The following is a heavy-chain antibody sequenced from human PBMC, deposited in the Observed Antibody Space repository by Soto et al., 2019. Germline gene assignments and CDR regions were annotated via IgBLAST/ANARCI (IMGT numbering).Heavy chain of an antibody. Sequence: GGSLRLSCAACGFTFGSYSMNWVRQAPGKGLEWVGRIKSKALGGTTDFAAPVRGRFAITRDDSRNMAYMQMNSLDTEDTAVYYCNTDSYSTMIEVRFEYWGHGTLVTVSS. J-gene: IGHJ4*01. D-gene: IGHD3-22*01. V-gene: IGHV3-15*05. CDR3: NTDSYSTMIEVRFEY. CDR1: GFTFGSYS. CDR2: IKSKALGGTT.